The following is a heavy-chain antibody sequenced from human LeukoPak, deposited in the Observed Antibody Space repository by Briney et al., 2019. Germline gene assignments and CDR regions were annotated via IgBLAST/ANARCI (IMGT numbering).Heavy chain of an antibody. V-gene: IGHV3-74*01. J-gene: IGHJ3*02. Sequence: GGSLRLSCAASGFTFSSCWMHWVRQAPGKGLVWVSRINSDGSSTSYADSVKGRFTISRDNAKNTLYLQMNSLRAEDTAVYYCAVPVIHDAFDIWGQGTMVTVSS. CDR3: AVPVIHDAFDI. D-gene: IGHD3-16*02. CDR2: INSDGSST. CDR1: GFTFSSCW.